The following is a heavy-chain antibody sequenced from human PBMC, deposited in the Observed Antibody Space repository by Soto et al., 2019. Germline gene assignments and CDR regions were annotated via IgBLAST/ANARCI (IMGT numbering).Heavy chain of an antibody. Sequence: QVQLQQWGAGLLKPSETLSLTCAVYGGSFSGYYWSWIRQPPGKGLEWIGEINHSGSTNYNPSLKSRVTISVDTSKNQFSLKLSSVTVADTAVYYCASRPYCSGGSCSTKKKYFQHWGQGTLVTVSS. CDR1: GGSFSGYY. V-gene: IGHV4-34*01. CDR3: ASRPYCSGGSCSTKKKYFQH. D-gene: IGHD2-15*01. CDR2: INHSGST. J-gene: IGHJ1*01.